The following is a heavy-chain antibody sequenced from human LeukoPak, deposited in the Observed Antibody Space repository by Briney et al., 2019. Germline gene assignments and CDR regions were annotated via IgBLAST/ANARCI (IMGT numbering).Heavy chain of an antibody. Sequence: PSETLSLTCAVFGGSLSGHYWGWIRLPPGKGLEWIAIIYHSGTTYYSPSLKSRVTISVDTSKNQFSLKLTSVTAADTAVYYCARNAIRLGELSDFDYWGQGTLVTVSS. CDR1: GGSLSGHY. V-gene: IGHV4-38-2*01. J-gene: IGHJ4*02. CDR3: ARNAIRLGELSDFDY. D-gene: IGHD3-16*02. CDR2: IYHSGTT.